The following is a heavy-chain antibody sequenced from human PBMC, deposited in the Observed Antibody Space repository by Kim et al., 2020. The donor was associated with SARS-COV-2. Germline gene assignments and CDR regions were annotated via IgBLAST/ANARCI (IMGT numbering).Heavy chain of an antibody. V-gene: IGHV1-8*01. CDR2: MNPNSGNT. CDR3: ARGFRAAAGPFYYYYYMDV. J-gene: IGHJ6*03. CDR1: GYTFTSYD. Sequence: ASVKVSCKASGYTFTSYDINWVRQATGQGLAWMGWMNPNSGNTGYAQKFQGRVTMTRNTSISTAYMELSSLSSEDTAVYYCARGFRAAAGPFYYYYYMDVWRRETAVSVSS. D-gene: IGHD6-13*01.